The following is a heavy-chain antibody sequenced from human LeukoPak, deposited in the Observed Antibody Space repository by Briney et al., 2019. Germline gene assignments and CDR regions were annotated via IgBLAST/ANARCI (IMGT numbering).Heavy chain of an antibody. CDR3: ARTTTIFGVVNY. CDR2: INPNSGGT. J-gene: IGHJ4*02. Sequence: APVKVSCKASGYTFTGYYMHWVRQAPGQGLEWMGWINPNSGGTNYAQKFQGRVTMTRDTSISTAYMELSRLRSDDTAVYYCARTTTIFGVVNYWGQGTLVTVSS. D-gene: IGHD3-3*01. V-gene: IGHV1-2*02. CDR1: GYTFTGYY.